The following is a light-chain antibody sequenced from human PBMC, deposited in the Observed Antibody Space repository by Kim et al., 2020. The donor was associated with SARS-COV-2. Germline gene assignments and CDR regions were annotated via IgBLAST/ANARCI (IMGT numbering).Light chain of an antibody. CDR2: AAS. V-gene: IGKV1-8*01. Sequence: SASTGDRVTITCRASQGISSYLAWYQQKPGKAPKLLIYAASTLQSGVPSRFSGSGSGTDFTLTISCLQSEDFATYYCQQYYSYPPIFGGGTKLEI. J-gene: IGKJ4*01. CDR3: QQYYSYPPI. CDR1: QGISSY.